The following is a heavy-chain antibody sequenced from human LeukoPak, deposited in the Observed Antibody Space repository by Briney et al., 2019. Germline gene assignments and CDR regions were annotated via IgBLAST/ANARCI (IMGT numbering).Heavy chain of an antibody. Sequence: SETLSLTCTVSGGSISSYFWSWIRQPAGKGLEWIGYISYTGSTTYNSSLKSRVTISLDTSQNQFSLKLTSVTPADTAVYYCAKTAKYYYGSETYYFFEYWGQGTLVTVSS. CDR2: ISYTGST. CDR3: AKTAKYYYGSETYYFFEY. J-gene: IGHJ4*02. D-gene: IGHD3-10*01. CDR1: GGSISSYF. V-gene: IGHV4-59*01.